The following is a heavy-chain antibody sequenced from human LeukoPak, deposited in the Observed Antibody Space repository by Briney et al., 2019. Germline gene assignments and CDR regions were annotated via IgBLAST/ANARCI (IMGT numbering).Heavy chain of an antibody. D-gene: IGHD2-2*01. Sequence: GGSLRLSCAASGFTFSSYWIHWVRQAPGKGLVWVARINSEGSGTSYTESVKGRFSISRDNTKSTLYLQMNSLRAEDTAVYYCARASSPYYYYMDVWGKGTTVTVSS. CDR1: GFTFSSYW. V-gene: IGHV3-74*01. J-gene: IGHJ6*03. CDR2: INSEGSGT. CDR3: ARASSPYYYYMDV.